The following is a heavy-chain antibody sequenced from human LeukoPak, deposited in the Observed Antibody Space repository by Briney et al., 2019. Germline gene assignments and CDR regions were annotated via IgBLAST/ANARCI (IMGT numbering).Heavy chain of an antibody. J-gene: IGHJ3*02. CDR3: ARALIGADAFDI. V-gene: IGHV3-7*01. CDR1: GFTFSSYW. CDR2: IKQDGSEK. D-gene: IGHD3-22*01. Sequence: GGSLRLSCAASGFTFSSYWMSWVRQAPGEGLEWVANIKQDGSEKYCVDSVKGRFTISRDNAKNSLYLQMNSLRAEDTAVYYCARALIGADAFDIWGQGTMVTVSS.